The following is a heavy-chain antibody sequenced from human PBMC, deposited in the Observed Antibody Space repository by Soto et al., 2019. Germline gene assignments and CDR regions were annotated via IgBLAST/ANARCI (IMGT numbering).Heavy chain of an antibody. CDR3: AKAGYCSGGSCYRPSPYYYYYYMDV. CDR2: ISGSGGST. CDR1: GFTFSSYA. V-gene: IGHV3-23*01. Sequence: GGSLRLSCAASGFTFSSYAMSWVRQAPGKGLEWVSAISGSGGSTYYADSVKGRFTIFRDNSKNTLYLQMNSLRAEDTAVYYCAKAGYCSGGSCYRPSPYYYYYYMDVWGKGTTVTVSS. D-gene: IGHD2-15*01. J-gene: IGHJ6*03.